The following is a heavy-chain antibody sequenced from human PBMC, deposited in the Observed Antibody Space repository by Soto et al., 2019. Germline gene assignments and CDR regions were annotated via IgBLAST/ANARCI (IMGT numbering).Heavy chain of an antibody. V-gene: IGHV1-69*13. Sequence: SVEVCWKACGGGFRSYASRWARQAPGQGLEWMGGIIPIFGTANYAQKFQGRVTITADESASTAYMELSSLRSEDTAVYYCARAPGQERGAGGYYDIPYDNGHYYYYGMDVWGQGTTVTVSS. CDR3: ARAPGQERGAGGYYDIPYDNGHYYYYGMDV. D-gene: IGHD3-9*01. J-gene: IGHJ6*02. CDR1: GGGFRSYA. CDR2: IIPIFGTA.